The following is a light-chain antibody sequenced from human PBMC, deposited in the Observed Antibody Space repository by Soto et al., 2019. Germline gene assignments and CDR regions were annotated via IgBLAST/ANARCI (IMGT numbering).Light chain of an antibody. Sequence: AIRMTQSPSSLSASTGDRVTITCRASQGISSYLAWYQQKPGKAPKLLIYAASTLQSRVPSRFSGSGSGTDFTLAIRCLQSEDFATYSCQQYYSYPRTFGQGTKVEIK. J-gene: IGKJ1*01. CDR3: QQYYSYPRT. CDR2: AAS. CDR1: QGISSY. V-gene: IGKV1-8*01.